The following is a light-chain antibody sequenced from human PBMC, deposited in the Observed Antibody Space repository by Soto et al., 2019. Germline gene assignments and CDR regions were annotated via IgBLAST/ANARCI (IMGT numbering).Light chain of an antibody. CDR3: QQRYNWPPLT. V-gene: IGKV3-11*01. CDR2: EAS. CDR1: QSVGIY. J-gene: IGKJ4*01. Sequence: EVVLTQSPGTLSLSPGERATLSCRASQSVGIYLAWYQQKPGRAPRLLIYEASNRATGIPARFSGSGSGTDVALTTSSLEPEDLAVYYCQQRYNWPPLTFGGGTKVEIK.